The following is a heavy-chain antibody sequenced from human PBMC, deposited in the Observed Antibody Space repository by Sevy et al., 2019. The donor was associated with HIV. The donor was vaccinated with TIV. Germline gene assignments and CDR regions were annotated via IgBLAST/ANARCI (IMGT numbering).Heavy chain of an antibody. Sequence: GGSLRLSCAASGFTFNFYGMHWVRQAPRKGLEWVALISYDGNLKYYADSAKGRFTISRDNSKNTLYLQMNSLRPEDTAVYYCVKAPNDYDNSGWAGLEVWGQGTTVTVSS. J-gene: IGHJ6*02. CDR2: ISYDGNLK. V-gene: IGHV3-30*18. CDR3: VKAPNDYDNSGWAGLEV. CDR1: GFTFNFYG. D-gene: IGHD3-22*01.